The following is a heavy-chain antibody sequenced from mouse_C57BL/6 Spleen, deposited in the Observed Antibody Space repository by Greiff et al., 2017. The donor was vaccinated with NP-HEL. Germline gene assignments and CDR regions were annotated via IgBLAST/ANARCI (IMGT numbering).Heavy chain of an antibody. CDR1: GYTFTSYW. J-gene: IGHJ1*03. V-gene: IGHV1-69*01. CDR2: IDPSDSYT. Sequence: QVQLQQSGAELVMPGASVKLSCKASGYTFTSYWMHWVKQRPGQGLEWIGEIDPSDSYTNYNQKFKGKFTLTVDQSSRTAYMQLSSLTSEDSAVYYCARSTVVSYWYFDVWGTGTTVTVSS. CDR3: ARSTVVSYWYFDV. D-gene: IGHD1-1*01.